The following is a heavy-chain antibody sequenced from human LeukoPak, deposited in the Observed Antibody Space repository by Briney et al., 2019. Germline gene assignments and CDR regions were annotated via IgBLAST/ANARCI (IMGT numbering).Heavy chain of an antibody. CDR3: ARAWYCSGGSCYRFVAFDI. V-gene: IGHV1-69*06. J-gene: IGHJ3*02. D-gene: IGHD2-15*01. Sequence: ASVKVSCKASGYTFTSYAISWVRQAPGQGLEWMGGIIPIFGTANYAQKFQGRVTITADKSTSTAYMELSSLRSEDTAVYYCARAWYCSGGSCYRFVAFDIWGQGTMVTVSS. CDR1: GYTFTSYA. CDR2: IIPIFGTA.